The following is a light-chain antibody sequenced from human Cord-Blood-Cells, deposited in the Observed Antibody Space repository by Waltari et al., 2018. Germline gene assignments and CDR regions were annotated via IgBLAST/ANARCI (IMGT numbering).Light chain of an antibody. Sequence: DIQMTQSPSSLSASVGDRVTITCRASQSISSYLNWYQQKPGKAPKLLIYAASSLQSGVPSRFSCSGSGTYFTLTISSLQPEDCATYYCQQSYSTPVTFGQGTKVEIK. CDR3: QQSYSTPVT. CDR1: QSISSY. J-gene: IGKJ1*01. CDR2: AAS. V-gene: IGKV1-39*01.